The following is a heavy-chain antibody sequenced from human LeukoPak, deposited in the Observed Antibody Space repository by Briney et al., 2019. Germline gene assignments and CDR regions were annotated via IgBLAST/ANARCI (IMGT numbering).Heavy chain of an antibody. CDR1: GLSLNSYW. CDR2: RIQSANEE. CDR3: AREPCSSTWSYGMDV. J-gene: IGHJ6*01. Sequence: GGSATLLCAPCGLSLNSYWMRCARQAPGKGLECVANRIQSANEEVYVDSVKGRFTISRDNNKNSLFLQINTRGAEATVVYYCAREPCSSTWSYGMDVWGQGTTVTVSS. V-gene: IGHV3-7*05. D-gene: IGHD6-6*01.